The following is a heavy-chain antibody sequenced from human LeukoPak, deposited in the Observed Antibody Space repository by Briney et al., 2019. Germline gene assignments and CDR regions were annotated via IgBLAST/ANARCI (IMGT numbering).Heavy chain of an antibody. Sequence: PSETLSLTCTVSGGSISSYYWSWIRQPPGKGLEWIGEINHSGSTNYNPSLKSRVTISVDTSKNQFSLKLSSVTAADRAVYYCARGDYRYGYVYWGQGTLVTVSS. CDR1: GGSISSYY. CDR3: ARGDYRYGYVY. D-gene: IGHD5-18*01. J-gene: IGHJ4*02. V-gene: IGHV4-34*01. CDR2: INHSGST.